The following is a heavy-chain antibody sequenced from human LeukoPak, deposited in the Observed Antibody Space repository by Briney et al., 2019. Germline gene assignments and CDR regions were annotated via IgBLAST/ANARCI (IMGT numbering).Heavy chain of an antibody. D-gene: IGHD3-10*01. CDR1: GGSFSGYY. J-gene: IGHJ4*02. V-gene: IGHV4-34*01. CDR2: INHSGST. CDR3: ARALWFGELSVPFDY. Sequence: SETLSLTCAVYGGSFSGYYCSWIRQPPGKGLEWIGEINHSGSTNYNPSLKSRVTISVDTSKNQFSLKLSSVTAADTAVYYCARALWFGELSVPFDYWGQGTLVTVSS.